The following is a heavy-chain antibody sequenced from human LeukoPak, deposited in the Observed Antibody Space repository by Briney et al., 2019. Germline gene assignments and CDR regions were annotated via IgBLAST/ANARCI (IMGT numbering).Heavy chain of an antibody. CDR2: IIPILGIA. CDR3: ARGVDDFWSGYPLDY. J-gene: IGHJ4*02. Sequence: SVKVPCKASGGTFSSYAISWVRQAPGQGLEWMGRIIPILGIANYAQKFQGRVTITADESTSTAYMELSSLRSEDTAVYYCARGVDDFWSGYPLDYWGQGTLVTVSS. CDR1: GGTFSSYA. D-gene: IGHD3-3*01. V-gene: IGHV1-69*04.